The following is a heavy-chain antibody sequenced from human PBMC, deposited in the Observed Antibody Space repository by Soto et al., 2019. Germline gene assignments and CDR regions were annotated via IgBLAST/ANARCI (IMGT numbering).Heavy chain of an antibody. D-gene: IGHD3-3*01. V-gene: IGHV1-69*01. CDR2: IIPIFGTA. J-gene: IGHJ5*02. Sequence: QVQLVQSGAEVKKPGSSVKVSCKASGGTFSSYAIIWVRQAPGQGLEWMGGIIPIFGTANYAQKFQGRVTITADEATSTAYMELSSLRSEDTAVYYCARENRFLEWLLCWFDPWGQGTLVTVSS. CDR1: GGTFSSYA. CDR3: ARENRFLEWLLCWFDP.